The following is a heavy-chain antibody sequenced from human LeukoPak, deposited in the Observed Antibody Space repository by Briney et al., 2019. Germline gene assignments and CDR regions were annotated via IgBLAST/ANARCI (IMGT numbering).Heavy chain of an antibody. CDR1: GFTFSRYW. J-gene: IGHJ1*01. Sequence: PGGSLRLSCEASGFTFSRYWMCWVRQAPGRGLVWVSRIKSDGKTNYADSVKGRFTISRDNAKNTVSLQMDSLRAEDTGVYYCARAPSEVGGYYPEYFRHWGQGTLVTVSS. D-gene: IGHD3-22*01. CDR3: ARAPSEVGGYYPEYFRH. V-gene: IGHV3-74*01. CDR2: IKSDGKT.